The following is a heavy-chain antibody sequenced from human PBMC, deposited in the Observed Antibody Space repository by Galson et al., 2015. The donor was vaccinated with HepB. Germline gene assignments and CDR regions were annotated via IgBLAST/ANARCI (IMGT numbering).Heavy chain of an antibody. D-gene: IGHD3-3*01. CDR1: GFTFSSYW. V-gene: IGHV3-7*01. CDR2: IKQDGSEK. J-gene: IGHJ3*02. CDR3: ASLGLLRFTDAFDI. Sequence: LRLSCAASGFTFSSYWMSWVRQAPGKGLEWVANIKQDGSEKYYVDSVKGRFTISRDNAKNSLYLQMNSLRAEDTAVYYCASLGLLRFTDAFDIWGQGTMVTVSS.